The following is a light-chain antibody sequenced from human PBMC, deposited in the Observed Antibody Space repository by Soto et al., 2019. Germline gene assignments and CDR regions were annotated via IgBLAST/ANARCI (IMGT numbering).Light chain of an antibody. V-gene: IGKV3-11*01. Sequence: EIVLKQSPATLSLSPGERATLSGRASQSVSSHLAWFQQRPGQANRLLIYDASNRATGIPARFSGRGSGTDFTLTISCLQSEEFATYYCKKYYSFPITVGQGTRLEIK. CDR3: KKYYSFPIT. J-gene: IGKJ5*01. CDR1: QSVSSH. CDR2: DAS.